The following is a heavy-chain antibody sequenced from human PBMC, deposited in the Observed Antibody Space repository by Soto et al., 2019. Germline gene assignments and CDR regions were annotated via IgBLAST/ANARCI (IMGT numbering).Heavy chain of an antibody. D-gene: IGHD3-16*01. CDR1: GFTFSSYS. J-gene: IGHJ3*02. V-gene: IGHV3-48*01. CDR2: ISSSSSTI. Sequence: GGSLRLSCAASGFTFSSYSMNWVRQAPGKGLEWVSYISSSSSTIYYADSVKGRFTISRDNAKNSLYLQMNSLRAEDTAVYYCARALRPRGGAIGAFDIWGQGTMVTVSS. CDR3: ARALRPRGGAIGAFDI.